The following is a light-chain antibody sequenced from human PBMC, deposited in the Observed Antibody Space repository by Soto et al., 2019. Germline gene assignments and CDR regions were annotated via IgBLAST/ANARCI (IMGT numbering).Light chain of an antibody. CDR2: GAS. CDR1: QSVSSN. V-gene: IGKV3-15*01. Sequence: EFVLTQSPATLSVSPGARATLSCRASQSVSSNLAWYQQKPGQAPRLLIYGASTRATGIPARFSGSGSGTELTITISSLQSEDFEVYDRQQYNNWPRTFGQGTKVDI. CDR3: QQYNNWPRT. J-gene: IGKJ1*01.